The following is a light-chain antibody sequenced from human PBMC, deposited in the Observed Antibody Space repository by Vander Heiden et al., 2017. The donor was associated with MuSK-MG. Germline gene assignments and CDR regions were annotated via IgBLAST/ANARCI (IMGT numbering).Light chain of an antibody. V-gene: IGKV1-27*01. CDR2: AAS. CDR1: QGISNY. J-gene: IGKJ1*01. Sequence: DSQMTQSPSSLSASVGDRVTITCRASQGISNYLAGDQQKPGKVPKLLIYAASTLQSGVQYRFSGSGSGTDFTLTISSLQPEDVATYDGQKYKAFGQGTKVEMK. CDR3: QKYKA.